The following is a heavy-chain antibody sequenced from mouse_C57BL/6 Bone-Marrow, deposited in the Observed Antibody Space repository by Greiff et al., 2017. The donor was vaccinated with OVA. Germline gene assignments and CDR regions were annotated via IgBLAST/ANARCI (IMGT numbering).Heavy chain of an antibody. V-gene: IGHV1-19*01. CDR2: INPYNGGT. CDR1: GYTFTDYY. D-gene: IGHD1-2*01. J-gene: IGHJ2*01. Sequence: VHVKQSGPVLVKPGASVKTSCKASGYTFTDYYMNWVKQSHGKSLEWIGVINPYNGGTSYNQKFKGKATLTVDKSSSTAYMELNSLTSEDSAVYYCARKLRLDYWGQGTTLTVSS. CDR3: ARKLRLDY.